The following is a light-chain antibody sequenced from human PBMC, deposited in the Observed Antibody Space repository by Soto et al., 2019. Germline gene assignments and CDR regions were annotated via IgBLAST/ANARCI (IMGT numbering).Light chain of an antibody. Sequence: QSALTQPASVSGSPGQSITISCTGTSRDVGSYNDVSWYQQRPGKAPRLMIYDVSDRPSGISIRFSDSKSGNTAYLTISGLQAEDEADYFCSSYTSSSTVVFGGGTKVTVL. V-gene: IGLV2-14*01. CDR3: SSYTSSSTVV. J-gene: IGLJ3*02. CDR1: SRDVGSYND. CDR2: DVS.